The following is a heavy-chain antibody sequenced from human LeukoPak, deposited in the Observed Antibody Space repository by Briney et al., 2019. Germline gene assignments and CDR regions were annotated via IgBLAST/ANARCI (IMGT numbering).Heavy chain of an antibody. CDR3: ARDLYSSSWYDY. CDR2: ISSSSSYI. V-gene: IGHV3-21*05. Sequence: GGSLRHSCAASGFTFSSYSVYWVRQAPGKGLEWGSYISSSSSYIYYADSVKGRFTTSRDNAKNSLYLQINSLSAENTAVYYGARDLYSSSWYDYWGQGTLVTVSS. D-gene: IGHD6-13*01. CDR1: GFTFSSYS. J-gene: IGHJ4*02.